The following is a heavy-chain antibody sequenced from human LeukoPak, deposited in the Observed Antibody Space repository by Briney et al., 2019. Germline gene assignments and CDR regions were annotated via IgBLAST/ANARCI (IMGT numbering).Heavy chain of an antibody. D-gene: IGHD5/OR15-5a*01. V-gene: IGHV3-15*01. J-gene: IGHJ3*02. Sequence: PGGSLRLSCAASGFTVNNAWMSWVRQASGKGLEWVGRIKSKTDGGTTEYVATVKARFSISRDDGDNTLYLQMNSLEAEDTGVYYCAVSTVHGAFDIRGQGTMVTVSS. CDR1: GFTVNNAW. CDR2: IKSKTDGGTT. CDR3: AVSTVHGAFDI.